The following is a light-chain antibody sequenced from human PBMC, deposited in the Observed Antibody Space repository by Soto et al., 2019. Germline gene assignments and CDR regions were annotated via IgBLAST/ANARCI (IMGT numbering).Light chain of an antibody. CDR3: LQYDSYSPYT. CDR1: QSISSW. J-gene: IGKJ2*01. Sequence: DIQMTQSPSTLSASVGDRVTITCRASQSISSWLAWYQQKPGKVPKLLIYKASSVESGVPSRFSGSGSGTEFNLTISSLQPDDFASYYCLQYDSYSPYTFGQGTKLEIK. CDR2: KAS. V-gene: IGKV1-5*03.